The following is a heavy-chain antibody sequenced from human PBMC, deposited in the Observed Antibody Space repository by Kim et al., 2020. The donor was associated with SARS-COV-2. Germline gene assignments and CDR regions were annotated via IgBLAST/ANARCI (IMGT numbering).Heavy chain of an antibody. CDR3: AHTIYDFWSDPRAPGWFDP. V-gene: IGHV2-5*02. J-gene: IGHJ5*02. Sequence: SGPTLVKPTQTLTLTCTFSGFSLSTSGVGVGWIRQPPGKALEWLALIYWDDDKRYSPSLKSRLTITKNTSKNQVVLTMTNMDPVDTATYYCAHTIYDFWSDPRAPGWFDPWGQGTLVTVSS. D-gene: IGHD3-3*01. CDR1: GFSLSTSGVG. CDR2: IYWDDDK.